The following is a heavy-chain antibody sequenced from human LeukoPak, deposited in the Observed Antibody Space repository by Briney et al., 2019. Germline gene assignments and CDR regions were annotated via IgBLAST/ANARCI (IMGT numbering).Heavy chain of an antibody. V-gene: IGHV3-23*01. J-gene: IGHJ4*02. CDR2: SSDSGGST. CDR1: GFTFSSYA. CDR3: AKLIGYRGGDYFDY. D-gene: IGHD5-12*01. Sequence: GGSLRLTCAASGFTFSSYAMSWFRLAPGKGLEWGSASSDSGGSTYYADSVKGRFTISRDNSKNPLYLQMNTLRAEDTAIHYCAKLIGYRGGDYFDYWGQGTLVTVSS.